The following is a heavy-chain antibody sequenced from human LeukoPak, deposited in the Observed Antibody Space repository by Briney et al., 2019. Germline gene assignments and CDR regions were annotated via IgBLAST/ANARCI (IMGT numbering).Heavy chain of an antibody. D-gene: IGHD1-26*01. CDR3: AKEWSAGY. CDR1: GFTFSSYG. V-gene: IGHV3-30*18. Sequence: GGSLRPSCAASGFTFSSYGVHWVRQAPGKGLEWVAVISYGGSNKYYADSVKGRFTISRDNSKNTLYLQMNSLRAEDTAVYYCAKEWSAGYWGQGTLVTVSS. J-gene: IGHJ4*02. CDR2: ISYGGSNK.